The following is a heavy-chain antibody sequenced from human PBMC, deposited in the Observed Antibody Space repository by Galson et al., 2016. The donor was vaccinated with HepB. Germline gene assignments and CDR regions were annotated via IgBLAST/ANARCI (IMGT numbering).Heavy chain of an antibody. J-gene: IGHJ6*02. D-gene: IGHD1-20*01. CDR1: GYSFSNYW. Sequence: QSGAEVKKPGESLKISCKGSGYSFSNYWIGWVRQMPGKGLEWMGIIYPGDSDTRYGPSFQGQVTISADKSISTAYLQWSSLKAPDTAMYYCARLVYNWNEEGTDGYGMDVWGQGTTATVSS. CDR2: IYPGDSDT. V-gene: IGHV5-51*01. CDR3: ARLVYNWNEEGTDGYGMDV.